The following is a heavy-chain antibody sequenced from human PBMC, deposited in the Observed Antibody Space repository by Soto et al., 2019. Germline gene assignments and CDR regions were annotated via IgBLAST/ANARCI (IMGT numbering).Heavy chain of an antibody. J-gene: IGHJ6*02. CDR3: AAPYGMDV. V-gene: IGHV1-58*01. CDR1: GFTFTNSA. Sequence: GASVKVSCKASGFTFTNSAVQWVRQARGQRLEWIGWLVVGSGSTNYAQRFQKRVTITRDMSTSTAYMELSSLRSEDTAVYYCAAPYGMDVWGQGTTVTVYS. CDR2: LVVGSGST.